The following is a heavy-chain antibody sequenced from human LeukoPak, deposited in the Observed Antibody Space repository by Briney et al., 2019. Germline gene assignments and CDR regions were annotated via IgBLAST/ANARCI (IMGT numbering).Heavy chain of an antibody. V-gene: IGHV1-2*02. J-gene: IGHJ4*02. CDR2: INPNSGDT. CDR3: ARGQKYRNGYTVTELGSGYFDY. CDR1: GYSFTGYY. Sequence: ASVKVSCKASGYSFTGYYMHWVRQAPGQGLEWMGWINPNSGDTKYAQKFQGRVTMTRDTSISTAYMELTRLRSDDTAVYYCARGQKYRNGYTVTELGSGYFDYWGQGTLVTVSS. D-gene: IGHD5-18*01.